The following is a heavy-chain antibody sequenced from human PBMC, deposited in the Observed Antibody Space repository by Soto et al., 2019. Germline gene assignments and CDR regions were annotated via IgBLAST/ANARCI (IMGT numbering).Heavy chain of an antibody. CDR3: ARRVDYVWGSYRYRPYFDY. Sequence: SETLSLTCTVSGGSISSYYWSWIRQPPGKGLEWIGYIYYSGSTNYNPSLKSRVTISVDTSKNQFSLKLSSVTAADTAVYYCARRVDYVWGSYRYRPYFDYWGQGTLVTVSS. V-gene: IGHV4-59*08. CDR1: GGSISSYY. J-gene: IGHJ4*02. D-gene: IGHD3-16*02. CDR2: IYYSGST.